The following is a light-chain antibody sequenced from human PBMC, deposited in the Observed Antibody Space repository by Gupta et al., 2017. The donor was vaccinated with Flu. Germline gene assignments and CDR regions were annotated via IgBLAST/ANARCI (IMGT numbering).Light chain of an antibody. CDR1: SPGMGSNS. Sequence: VNRHWLGSSPGMGSNSLNWYQQSTGATPNLLFYNDNKRPSGVPDRFSASKSGTSAAVAISGYQSEEEAGYYCAAGEDSEHGGVVGGGTMPTVL. CDR2: NDN. CDR3: AAGEDSEHGGV. V-gene: IGLV1-44*01. J-gene: IGLJ3*02.